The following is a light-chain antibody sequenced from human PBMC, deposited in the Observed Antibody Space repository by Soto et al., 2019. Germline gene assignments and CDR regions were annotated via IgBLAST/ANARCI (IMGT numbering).Light chain of an antibody. V-gene: IGKV3-20*01. J-gene: IGKJ4*01. CDR1: QSVSSSY. CDR2: GAS. Sequence: EIVLTQSPGTLSLSPGERATLSCRASQSVSSSYLAWYQQKPGQAPRLLIYGASSRATGITDRFSGSWSGTGFTLTISRLEPEDVAVYYCQQYGSSPPGLNFGGGKHEEIK. CDR3: QQYGSSPPGLN.